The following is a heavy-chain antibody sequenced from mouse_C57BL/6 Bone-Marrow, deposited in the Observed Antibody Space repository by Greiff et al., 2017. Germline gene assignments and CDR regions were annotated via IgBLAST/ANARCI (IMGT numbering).Heavy chain of an antibody. D-gene: IGHD2-12*01. J-gene: IGHJ2*01. CDR2: ISSGGSYT. Sequence: EVQLVESGGDLVKPGGSLKLSCAASGFTFSSYGMSWVRQTPDKRLEWVATISSGGSYTYYTDRVKGRFTIARDKAKNTLYLQMSSLKSEDTAMYYCARLRPDNWGQGNTLTVSS. CDR1: GFTFSSYG. V-gene: IGHV5-6*01. CDR3: ARLRPDN.